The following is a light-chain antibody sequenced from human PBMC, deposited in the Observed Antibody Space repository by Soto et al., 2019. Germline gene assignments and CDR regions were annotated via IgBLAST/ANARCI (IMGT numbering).Light chain of an antibody. CDR3: LQHNSYPQT. CDR1: QGIRDA. Sequence: DIQMTQSPSSLSASVGDRVTITCRASQGIRDALGWYQQKPGKAPKRLIYAASSLQSGVPSRFSASGPGKEFTLTITSLHPEDFATYYCLQHNSYPQTFGQGTKVEIK. V-gene: IGKV1-17*01. J-gene: IGKJ1*01. CDR2: AAS.